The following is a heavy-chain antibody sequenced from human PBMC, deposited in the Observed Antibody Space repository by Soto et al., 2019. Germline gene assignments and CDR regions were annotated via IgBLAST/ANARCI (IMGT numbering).Heavy chain of an antibody. CDR1: GYRFTSYW. CDR3: ARKDKSGYFNWFDP. D-gene: IGHD3-22*01. J-gene: IGHJ5*02. CDR2: IFPSDSDT. V-gene: IGHV5-51*01. Sequence: GESLKISCRTSGYRFTSYWIAWVRQMPGKGLEWMGIIFPSDSDTRYGPSFQVQVTISADRSTSTGFLRGASLKASDTAVYFCARKDKSGYFNWFDPWGQGTLVTVSS.